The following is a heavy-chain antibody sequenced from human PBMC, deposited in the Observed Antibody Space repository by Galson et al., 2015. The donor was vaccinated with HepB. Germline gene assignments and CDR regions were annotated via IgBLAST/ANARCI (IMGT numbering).Heavy chain of an antibody. J-gene: IGHJ6*02. D-gene: IGHD1-26*01. V-gene: IGHV3-73*01. CDR2: IRSKANSYAT. Sequence: SLRLSCAASGFTFSGSAMHWVRQASGKGLEWVGRIRSKANSYATAYAASVKGRFTISRDDSKNTAYLQMNSLKTEDTAVYYCTRSEIIVGATLRVDVWGQGTTVTVSS. CDR1: GFTFSGSA. CDR3: TRSEIIVGATLRVDV.